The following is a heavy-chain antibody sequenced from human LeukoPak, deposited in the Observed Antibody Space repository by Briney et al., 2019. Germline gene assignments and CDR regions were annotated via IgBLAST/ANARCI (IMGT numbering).Heavy chain of an antibody. CDR1: GASFTSGGYY. D-gene: IGHD6-13*01. CDR3: ARVRGAAAGRGFFDP. CDR2: IYYSGST. Sequence: PSETLSLTCTVSGASFTSGGYYWSWIRQHPGKGLEYIGYIYYSGSTYYNPSLKSRVTISVDTSKNQFSLKLISVTVADTAVYYCARVRGAAAGRGFFDPWGQGTLVTVSS. V-gene: IGHV4-31*03. J-gene: IGHJ5*02.